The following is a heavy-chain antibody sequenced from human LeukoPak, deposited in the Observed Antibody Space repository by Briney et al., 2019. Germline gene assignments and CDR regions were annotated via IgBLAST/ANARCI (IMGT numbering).Heavy chain of an antibody. CDR2: IKQDGSEK. V-gene: IGHV3-7*01. J-gene: IGHJ5*02. CDR3: AKSSYGDFGWFDP. CDR1: GFTLGTYW. D-gene: IGHD4-17*01. Sequence: GGSLRLSCAASGFTLGTYWMNWVRQAPGKGLEWVANIKQDGSEKRYVDSVKGRFTISRDNAKNSLFLQMNSLRAEDTAVYFCAKSSYGDFGWFDPWGQGTLVIVSS.